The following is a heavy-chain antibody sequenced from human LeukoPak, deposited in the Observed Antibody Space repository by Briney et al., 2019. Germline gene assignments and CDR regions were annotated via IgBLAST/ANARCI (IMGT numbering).Heavy chain of an antibody. CDR2: IIPIFSTA. CDR3: ARGGIAAAGTAWFDP. Sequence: ASVKVSCKASGGPFSSSAISWLRQAPGQGLEWMGGIIPIFSTANYAQKFQGRVTITTDGSTSTAYMELSSLRSEDTAAYYCARGGIAAAGTAWFDPWGQGTLATVSS. J-gene: IGHJ5*02. V-gene: IGHV1-69*05. CDR1: GGPFSSSA. D-gene: IGHD6-13*01.